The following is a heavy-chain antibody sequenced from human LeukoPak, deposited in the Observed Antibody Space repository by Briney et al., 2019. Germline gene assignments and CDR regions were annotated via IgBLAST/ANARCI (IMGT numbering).Heavy chain of an antibody. V-gene: IGHV1-24*01. CDR1: GYTLTELC. Sequence: ASVKVSCKVSGYTLTELCMHWVRQAPGKGLEWMGGFDPEDGETIYAQKFQGRVTMTEDTSTDTAYMELSSLRSEDTAVYYCATDAVGAMLDRFDYWGQGTLVTVSS. J-gene: IGHJ4*02. CDR2: FDPEDGET. D-gene: IGHD1-26*01. CDR3: ATDAVGAMLDRFDY.